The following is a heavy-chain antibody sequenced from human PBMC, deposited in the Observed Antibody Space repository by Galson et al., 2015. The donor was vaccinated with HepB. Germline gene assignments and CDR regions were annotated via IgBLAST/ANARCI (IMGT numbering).Heavy chain of an antibody. CDR2: IPYDGSNK. J-gene: IGHJ4*02. D-gene: IGHD2-2*01. CDR3: ARGGGGYCSSTSCRKGFDY. V-gene: IGHV3-30-3*01. CDR1: GFTFSSYA. Sequence: SLRLSCAASGFTFSSYAMHWVRQAPGKGLEWVAVIPYDGSNKYYADSVKGRFTISRDNSKNTLYLQMNSLRAEDTAVYYCARGGGGYCSSTSCRKGFDYWGQGTLVTVSS.